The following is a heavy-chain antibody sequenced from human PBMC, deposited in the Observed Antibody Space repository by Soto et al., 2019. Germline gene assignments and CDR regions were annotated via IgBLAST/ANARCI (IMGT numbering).Heavy chain of an antibody. V-gene: IGHV3-66*01. CDR3: ARDQVGAATEYFQH. D-gene: IGHD1-26*01. CDR1: GFTVSSNY. CDR2: IYSGGST. Sequence: EVQLVESGGGLVQPGGSLRLSCAASGFTVSSNYMSWVRQAPGKGLEWVSVIYSGGSTYYSDSVKGRFTISRDNSKNTLYLQMNSLRAGDTAVYYCARDQVGAATEYFQHWGQGTLVTVSS. J-gene: IGHJ1*01.